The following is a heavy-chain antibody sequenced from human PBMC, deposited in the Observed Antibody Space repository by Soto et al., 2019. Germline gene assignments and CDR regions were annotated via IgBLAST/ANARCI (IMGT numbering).Heavy chain of an antibody. V-gene: IGHV4-31*03. J-gene: IGHJ4*02. CDR3: ARRALPQCINGVCYKDGFWDY. CDR1: GGSVSSGGYY. D-gene: IGHD2-8*01. Sequence: SETLSLTCTVSGGSVSSGGYYWSWIRQHPGTGLEWIGYIYYSGTTYVNPSLKSRASISLDTSKNEFSLKLTSVTAADTAVYYCARRALPQCINGVCYKDGFWDYWGQGALVTASS. CDR2: IYYSGTT.